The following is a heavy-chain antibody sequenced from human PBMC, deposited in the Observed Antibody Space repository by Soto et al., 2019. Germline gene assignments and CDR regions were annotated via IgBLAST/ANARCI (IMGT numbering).Heavy chain of an antibody. CDR2: IYYRGNT. Sequence: QVQLQQSGPGLVKPSQTLSLTCTVSGDSISSGPYYWSWIRQHPGKGLEWLGYIYYRGNTYYNPSLKSRLTISVDTSKNQFSLNLSSVTGADTAVYYCARSTVTATDFYYYYMDVWGKGTTVTVSS. CDR1: GDSISSGPYY. J-gene: IGHJ6*03. CDR3: ARSTVTATDFYYYYMDV. V-gene: IGHV4-31*03. D-gene: IGHD4-4*01.